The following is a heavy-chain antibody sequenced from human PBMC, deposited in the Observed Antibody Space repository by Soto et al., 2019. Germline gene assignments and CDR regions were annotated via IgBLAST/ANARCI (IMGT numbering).Heavy chain of an antibody. CDR3: AREGGCGGDCYSAFYYCAY. V-gene: IGHV1-46*01. CDR1: GYTFTSYY. Sequence: ASVKVSCKASGYTFTSYYMNWVRQAPGQGLEWMGIINPSGGSTSYAQKFQGRVTMTRDTSTSTAYMELSSLRSEDTAVYYCAREGGCGGDCYSAFYYCAYWGQGTLVTVSS. D-gene: IGHD2-21*02. J-gene: IGHJ4*02. CDR2: INPSGGST.